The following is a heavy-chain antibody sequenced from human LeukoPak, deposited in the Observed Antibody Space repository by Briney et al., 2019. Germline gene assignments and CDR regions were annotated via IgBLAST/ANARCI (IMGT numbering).Heavy chain of an antibody. CDR1: GGTFSSYA. D-gene: IGHD2-2*01. J-gene: IGHJ4*02. CDR2: IIPILGIA. V-gene: IGHV1-69*04. Sequence: ASVKVSCKASGGTFSSYAISWVRQAPGQGLEWMGRIIPILGIANYAQKFQGRVTITADKSTSTAYMELSSLRSEDTAVYYCARSPCSSTSCYRFDYWGQGTLVTVSS. CDR3: ARSPCSSTSCYRFDY.